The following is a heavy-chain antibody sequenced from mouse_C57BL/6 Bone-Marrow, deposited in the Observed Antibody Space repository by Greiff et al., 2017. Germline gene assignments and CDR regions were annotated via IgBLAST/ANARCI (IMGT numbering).Heavy chain of an antibody. CDR1: GYTFTSYG. CDR3: ERETYDYGSSPFDD. V-gene: IGHV1-58*01. Sequence: VQLKESGAELVRPGSSVKMSCKTSGYTFTSYGINWVKQRPGQGLEWIGYIYIGNGYTEYNEKFKGKATLTSDTSSSTAYMQLSSLTSEDSAIDFCERETYDYGSSPFDDWGQGTTLTVSS. D-gene: IGHD1-1*01. J-gene: IGHJ2*01. CDR2: IYIGNGYT.